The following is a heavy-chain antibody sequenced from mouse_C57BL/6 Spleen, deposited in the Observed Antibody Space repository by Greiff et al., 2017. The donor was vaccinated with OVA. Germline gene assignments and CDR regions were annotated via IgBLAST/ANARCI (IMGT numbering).Heavy chain of an antibody. D-gene: IGHD2-4*01. CDR1: GYTFTSYW. V-gene: IGHV1-59*01. CDR2: IDPSDSYT. CDR3: ARIYYDYDRSWFAD. Sequence: QVQLQQPGAELVRPGTSVKLSCKASGYTFTSYWMHWVKQRPGQGLEWIGVIDPSDSYTNYNPKFKGKATLTVDTSSSTAYMQLSSLTSEDSAVYYCARIYYDYDRSWFADWGQGTLVTVSA. J-gene: IGHJ3*01.